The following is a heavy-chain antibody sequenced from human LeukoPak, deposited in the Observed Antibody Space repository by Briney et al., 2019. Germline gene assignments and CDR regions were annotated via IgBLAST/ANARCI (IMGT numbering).Heavy chain of an antibody. V-gene: IGHV4-39*02. J-gene: IGHJ6*03. Sequence: PSETLSLTCTVSGGSISSSSYYWGWIRQPPGKGLEWIGSIYYSGNTYYNPSLNSRVTISVDTSKNHFSLKLSSVTAADTAVYYCARRTSRYYMDVWGKGTTVTVSS. CDR1: GGSISSSSYY. CDR2: IYYSGNT. D-gene: IGHD2-2*01. CDR3: ARRTSRYYMDV.